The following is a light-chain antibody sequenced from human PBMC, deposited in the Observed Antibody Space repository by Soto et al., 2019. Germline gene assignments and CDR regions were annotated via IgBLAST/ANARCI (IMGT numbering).Light chain of an antibody. CDR1: QSISSS. CDR3: QQSYSTRYT. CDR2: AAS. Sequence: DIQMTQSPSSLSASVGDRVTITCRASQSISSSLNWYQQKPGKAPRLLIYAASNLQSGVPSRFSGSGSGTDLTLTISSLQPEDFASYYCQQSYSTRYTFGQGTKLEIK. V-gene: IGKV1-39*01. J-gene: IGKJ2*01.